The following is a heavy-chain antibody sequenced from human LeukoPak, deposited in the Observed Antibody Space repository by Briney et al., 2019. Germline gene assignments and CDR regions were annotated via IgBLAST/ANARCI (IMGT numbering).Heavy chain of an antibody. Sequence: SETPSLTCTVSGGSISSGSYYWSWIRQPAGKGLEWIGRIYTSGSTNYNPSLKSRVTISVDTSKNQFSLKLSSVTAADTAVYYCARGTTYNQYYYDSSGYYSFDYWGQGTLVTVSS. V-gene: IGHV4-61*02. CDR1: GGSISSGSYY. J-gene: IGHJ4*02. D-gene: IGHD3-22*01. CDR3: ARGTTYNQYYYDSSGYYSFDY. CDR2: IYTSGST.